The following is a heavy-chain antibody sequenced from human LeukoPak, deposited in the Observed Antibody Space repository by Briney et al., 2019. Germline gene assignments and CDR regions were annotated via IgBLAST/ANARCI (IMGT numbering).Heavy chain of an antibody. D-gene: IGHD3-9*01. J-gene: IGHJ4*02. Sequence: GGSLRLSCAASGFTFSSYSMNWVRQAPGKGLEWVSYISSSSSTIYYADSVKGRFTISRDNAKNSLYRQMTCLRAEDTAVYYCARGLTGYRSFDYWGQGTLVTVSS. CDR2: ISSSSSTI. V-gene: IGHV3-48*04. CDR3: ARGLTGYRSFDY. CDR1: GFTFSSYS.